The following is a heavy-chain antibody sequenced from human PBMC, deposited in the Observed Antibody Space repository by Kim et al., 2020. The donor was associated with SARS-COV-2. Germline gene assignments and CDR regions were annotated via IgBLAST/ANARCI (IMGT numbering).Heavy chain of an antibody. V-gene: IGHV3-21*01. CDR2: ISGSSTYI. CDR1: GFTFTSHS. Sequence: GGSLRLSCAASGFTFTSHSMSWVRQAPGKGLEWVSSISGSSTYIYYADSVKGRFTISRDNAKDSLYLQMNSLRAEDTAVYYCAREGGGTFYYYYMDVWGRGTTVTVSS. D-gene: IGHD1-26*01. J-gene: IGHJ6*03. CDR3: AREGGGTFYYYYMDV.